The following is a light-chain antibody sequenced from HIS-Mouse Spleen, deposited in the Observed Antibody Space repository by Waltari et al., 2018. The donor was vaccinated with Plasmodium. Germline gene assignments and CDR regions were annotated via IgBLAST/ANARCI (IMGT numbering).Light chain of an antibody. CDR2: EVS. V-gene: IGLV2-14*01. Sequence: QSALTQPASVSGSPGQSITISCTGTRSDGGCYKYVSWYQQHPGKAPKLMIYEVSNRPSGVSNRFSGSKSGNTASLTISGLQAEDEADYYCSSYTSSSTLLYVFGTGTKVTVL. J-gene: IGLJ1*01. CDR1: RSDGGCYKY. CDR3: SSYTSSSTLLYV.